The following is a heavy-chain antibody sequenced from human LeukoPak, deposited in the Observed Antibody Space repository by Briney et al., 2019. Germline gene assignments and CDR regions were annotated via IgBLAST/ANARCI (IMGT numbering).Heavy chain of an antibody. J-gene: IGHJ4*02. D-gene: IGHD6-13*01. CDR1: GFAFSSQD. Sequence: GGSLRLSCAASGFAFSSQDMGWVRQAPGKGLEWVSAISNSGDRTYYADSVKGRFTISRDNAKNTLYLQMNSLRAEDTALYYCARDGVIAATGTEFDCWGQGTLVTVSS. CDR2: ISNSGDRT. CDR3: ARDGVIAATGTEFDC. V-gene: IGHV3-23*01.